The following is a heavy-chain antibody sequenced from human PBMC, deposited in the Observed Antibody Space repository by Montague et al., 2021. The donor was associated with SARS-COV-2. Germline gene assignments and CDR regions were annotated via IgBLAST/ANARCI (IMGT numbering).Heavy chain of an antibody. CDR3: ARLKRYFDSSGSPSAFDF. Sequence: SETLSLTCTVSGGSITNNIYYWAWIRQPPGKGLEWIGSIYYTGNTXYNPSLKSRVTISVVTSQNHFTLKLSSVTAAETAVYYCARLKRYFDSSGSPSAFDFWGQGTKVTVSS. CDR2: IYYTGNT. J-gene: IGHJ3*01. CDR1: GGSITNNIYY. V-gene: IGHV4-39*02. D-gene: IGHD3-22*01.